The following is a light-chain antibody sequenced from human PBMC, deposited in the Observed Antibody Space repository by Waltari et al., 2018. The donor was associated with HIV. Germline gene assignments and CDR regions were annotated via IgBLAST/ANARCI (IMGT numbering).Light chain of an antibody. CDR3: NSRDISGNFVV. CDR2: GKN. J-gene: IGLJ2*01. Sequence: SSELTQDPAVSVALGQTVRITCQGDSLRRYYASWYQQKPGQAPVLVIYGKNNRPSGIPDRFSCASSGNTASLTITGAHAEDEADYYCNSRDISGNFVVFGGGTKLTVL. CDR1: SLRRYY. V-gene: IGLV3-19*01.